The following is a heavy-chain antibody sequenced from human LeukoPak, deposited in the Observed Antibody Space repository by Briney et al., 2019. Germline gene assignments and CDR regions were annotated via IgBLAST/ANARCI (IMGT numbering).Heavy chain of an antibody. CDR3: AKAPDH. J-gene: IGHJ4*02. Sequence: GGSLRLSCAASGFTFRRSVMNWVRQAPGKGLEWVSGISETGSDTYYADSVKGRFVISRDNFKNTLYLQMNSLRADDTAVYYCAKAPDHWGQGTLVTVSS. V-gene: IGHV3-23*01. CDR1: GFTFRRSV. CDR2: ISETGSDT.